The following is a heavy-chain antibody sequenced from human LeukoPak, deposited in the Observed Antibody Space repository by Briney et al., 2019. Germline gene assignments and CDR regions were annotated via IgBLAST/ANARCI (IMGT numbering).Heavy chain of an antibody. V-gene: IGHV1-2*04. Sequence: ASVTVSCKASGYTFTGYYMHWVRQAPGKGLEWVGWINPNSGGTNYAQKFQGWVTMTRDTSISTAYMELSRLRFDDTAVYYCARGGYSRSWGAFDIWGQGTMVTVSS. CDR1: GYTFTGYY. CDR3: ARGGYSRSWGAFDI. J-gene: IGHJ3*02. D-gene: IGHD6-13*01. CDR2: INPNSGGT.